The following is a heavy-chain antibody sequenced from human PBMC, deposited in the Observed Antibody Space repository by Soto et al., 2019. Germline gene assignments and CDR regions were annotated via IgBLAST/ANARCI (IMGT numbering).Heavy chain of an antibody. CDR2: IFYTGTT. D-gene: IGHD2-2*01. CDR3: ARLVVVAPVANA. Sequence: XTLSLPCSVSGGSLNYNGYYWGWIRQPPGKGLEWVGVIFYTGTTYYSPSLKDRVTISVDTYKNSFSLNMTSVTAADTAVYFCARLVVVAPVANAWGQGILGTVSS. V-gene: IGHV4-39*02. CDR1: GGSLNYNGYY. J-gene: IGHJ5*02.